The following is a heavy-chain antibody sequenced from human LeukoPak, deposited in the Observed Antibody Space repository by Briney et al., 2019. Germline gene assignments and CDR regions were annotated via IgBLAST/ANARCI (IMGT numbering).Heavy chain of an antibody. V-gene: IGHV3-66*01. Sequence: GRSLRLSCAASGFTVGNNYMNWVRQAPGKGLEWVSVIYSGGDTFYADSVKGRFIMSRDNSKNTLYLQMNSLRAEDTAVYYCTADAISGGKLDHWDQGTLVTVSS. D-gene: IGHD3-10*02. J-gene: IGHJ4*02. CDR1: GFTVGNNY. CDR2: IYSGGDT. CDR3: TADAISGGKLDH.